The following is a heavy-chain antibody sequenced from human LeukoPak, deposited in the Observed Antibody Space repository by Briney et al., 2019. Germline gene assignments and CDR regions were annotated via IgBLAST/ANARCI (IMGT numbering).Heavy chain of an antibody. CDR3: AREHGPYSSSWYFDY. Sequence: GGSLRLSCAASGFTFSSYAMHWVRQAPGKGLEWVAVISYDGSNKYYADSVEGRFTISRDNSKNTLYLQMNSLRAEDTAVYYCAREHGPYSSSWYFDYWGQGTLVTVSS. D-gene: IGHD6-13*01. V-gene: IGHV3-30*04. CDR2: ISYDGSNK. J-gene: IGHJ4*02. CDR1: GFTFSSYA.